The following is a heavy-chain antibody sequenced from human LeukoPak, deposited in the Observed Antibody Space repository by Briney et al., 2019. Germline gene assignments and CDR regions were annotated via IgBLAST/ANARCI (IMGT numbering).Heavy chain of an antibody. Sequence: GGSLRLSCAASGFTVSSNYMSWVRQAPGKGLEWVSVIYSGGSTYYADSVKGRFTISRDNSKNTLYLQMNSLRAEDTAVYYCVRDRAYGSNQLGWFDPWGQGTLVTVSS. D-gene: IGHD3-16*02. V-gene: IGHV3-66*01. CDR3: VRDRAYGSNQLGWFDP. CDR1: GFTVSSNY. J-gene: IGHJ5*02. CDR2: IYSGGST.